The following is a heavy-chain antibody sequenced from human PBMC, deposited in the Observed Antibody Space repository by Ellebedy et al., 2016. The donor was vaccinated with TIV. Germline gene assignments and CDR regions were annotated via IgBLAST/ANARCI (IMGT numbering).Heavy chain of an antibody. D-gene: IGHD5-24*01. CDR1: GYSFTSYW. V-gene: IGHV5-51*01. CDR2: IYPGDSDT. J-gene: IGHJ4*02. Sequence: GESLKISXKGSGYSFTSYWIGWVRQMPGKGLEWMGIIYPGDSDTRYSPSFQGQVTISADKSISTAYLQWSSLKASDTAMYYCARHHSRDGYQMPLSPFDYWGQGTLVTVSS. CDR3: ARHHSRDGYQMPLSPFDY.